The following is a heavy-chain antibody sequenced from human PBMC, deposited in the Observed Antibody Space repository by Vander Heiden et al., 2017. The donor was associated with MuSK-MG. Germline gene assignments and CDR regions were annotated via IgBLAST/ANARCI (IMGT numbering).Heavy chain of an antibody. J-gene: IGHJ5*02. Sequence: EVQLVESGGGLVQPGGSLRLSCAASGFTFSSYSMNWVRQAPGKGLEWVSYISSSSSTIYYADSVKGRFTISRDNAKNSLYLQMNSLRDEDTAVYYCARDRRAVAGTTVRFDPWGQGTLVTVSS. CDR3: ARDRRAVAGTTVRFDP. CDR2: ISSSSSTI. V-gene: IGHV3-48*02. CDR1: GFTFSSYS. D-gene: IGHD6-19*01.